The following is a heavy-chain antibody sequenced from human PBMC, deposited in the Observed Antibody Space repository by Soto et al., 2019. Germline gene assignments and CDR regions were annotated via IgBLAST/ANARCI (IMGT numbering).Heavy chain of an antibody. Sequence: SETLSLTCTVSGGSISSSSYYWGWIRQPPGKGLEWIGSIYYSGSTYYNPSLKSRVTISVDTSKNQFSLKLSSVTAADTAVYYCAKVGVAGTARLYFDYWGQGTLVTVSS. V-gene: IGHV4-39*01. CDR2: IYYSGST. CDR1: GGSISSSSYY. D-gene: IGHD6-19*01. CDR3: AKVGVAGTARLYFDY. J-gene: IGHJ4*02.